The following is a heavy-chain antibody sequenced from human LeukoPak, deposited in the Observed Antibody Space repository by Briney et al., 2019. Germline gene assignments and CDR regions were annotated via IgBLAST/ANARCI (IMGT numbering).Heavy chain of an antibody. V-gene: IGHV3-30-3*01. CDR1: GFTFSSYA. CDR3: ARVRERAAAGTPYFDY. Sequence: PGRSLRLSCAASGFTFSSYAMHWVRQAPGKGLEWVAVISYDGSNKYYADSVKGRFTISRDNSKNTLYLQMNSLRAEDTAVYYCARVRERAAAGTPYFDYWGQGTLVTVSS. CDR2: ISYDGSNK. D-gene: IGHD6-13*01. J-gene: IGHJ4*02.